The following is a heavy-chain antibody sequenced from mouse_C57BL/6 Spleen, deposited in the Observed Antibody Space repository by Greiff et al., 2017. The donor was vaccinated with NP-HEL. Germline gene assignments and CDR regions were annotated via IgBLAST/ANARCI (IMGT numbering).Heavy chain of an antibody. CDR3: ARSIRYYGSSYNAMDY. J-gene: IGHJ4*01. V-gene: IGHV1-72*01. CDR1: GYTFTSYW. CDR2: IDPNSGGT. Sequence: QVQLKQPGAELVKPGASVKLSCKASGYTFTSYWMHWVKQRPGRGLEWIGRIDPNSGGTKYNEKFKSKATLTVDKPSSTAYMQLSSLTSEDSAVYYCARSIRYYGSSYNAMDYWGQGTSVTVSS. D-gene: IGHD1-1*01.